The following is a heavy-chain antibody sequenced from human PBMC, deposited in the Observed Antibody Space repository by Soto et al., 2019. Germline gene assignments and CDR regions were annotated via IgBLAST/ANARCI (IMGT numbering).Heavy chain of an antibody. V-gene: IGHV4-39*01. CDR1: GGSISSSSYY. D-gene: IGHD2-15*01. Sequence: SSETLSLTCTVSGGSISSSSYYWGWIRQPPGKGLEWIGSIYYSGSTYYNPSLKSRVTISVDTSKNQFSLKLSSVTAADTAVYYCARQALVVAARIDPWGQGTLVTVSS. CDR3: ARQALVVAARIDP. CDR2: IYYSGST. J-gene: IGHJ5*02.